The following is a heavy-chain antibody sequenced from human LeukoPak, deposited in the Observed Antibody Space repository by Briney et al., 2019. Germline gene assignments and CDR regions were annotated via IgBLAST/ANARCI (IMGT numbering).Heavy chain of an antibody. Sequence: ASVKVSCKVSGYTFTDYYMHWVQQAPGKGLEWMGLVDPEDGETIYAEKFQGRVTITADTSTDTASMELSSLRSEDTAVYYCATDLVVVVPAAVDYWGQGTLVTVSS. J-gene: IGHJ4*02. CDR2: VDPEDGET. V-gene: IGHV1-69-2*01. CDR3: ATDLVVVVPAAVDY. D-gene: IGHD2-2*01. CDR1: GYTFTDYY.